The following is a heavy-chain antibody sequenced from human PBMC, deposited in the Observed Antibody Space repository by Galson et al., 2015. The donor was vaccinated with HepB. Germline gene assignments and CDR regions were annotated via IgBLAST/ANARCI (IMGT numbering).Heavy chain of an antibody. CDR1: GFTFSDYY. Sequence: SLRLSCAASGFTFSDYYMSWIRQAPGKGLEWVSYITSSSSYTNYADSVKGRFTISGDNAKNSLYLQMNSLRAEDTAVYYCARLGRWLRGGFDPWGQGTLVTVSS. J-gene: IGHJ5*02. D-gene: IGHD5-24*01. CDR3: ARLGRWLRGGFDP. V-gene: IGHV3-11*03. CDR2: ITSSSSYT.